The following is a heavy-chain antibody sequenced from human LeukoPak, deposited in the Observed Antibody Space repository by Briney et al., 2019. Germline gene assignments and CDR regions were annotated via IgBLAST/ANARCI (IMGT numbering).Heavy chain of an antibody. V-gene: IGHV1-69*05. CDR1: GGTFSSYA. Sequence: ASVKVSCKASGGTFSSYAISWVLQAPGQGLEWMGGIIPIFGTANYAQKFQGRVTITTDESTSTAYMELSSLRSEDTAVYYCARAAYSSSSALFDYWGQGTLVTVSS. D-gene: IGHD6-6*01. CDR3: ARAAYSSSSALFDY. J-gene: IGHJ4*02. CDR2: IIPIFGTA.